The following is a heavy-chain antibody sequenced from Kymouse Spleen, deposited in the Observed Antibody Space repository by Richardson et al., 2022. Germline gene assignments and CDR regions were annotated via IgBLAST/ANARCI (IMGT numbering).Heavy chain of an antibody. CDR2: ISSSSSYI. CDR1: GFTFSSYS. J-gene: IGHJ5*02. V-gene: IGHV3-21*03. CDR3: ARRYNWNYNWFDP. D-gene: IGHD1-7*01. Sequence: EVQLVESGGGLVKPGGSLRLSCAASGFTFSSYSMNWVRQAPGKGLEWVSSISSSSSYIYYADSVKGRFTISRDNAKNSLYLQMNSLRAEDTAVYYCARRYNWNYNWFDPWGQGTLVTVSS.